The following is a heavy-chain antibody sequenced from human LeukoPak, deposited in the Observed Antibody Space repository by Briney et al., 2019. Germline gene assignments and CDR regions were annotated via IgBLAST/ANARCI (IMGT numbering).Heavy chain of an antibody. Sequence: SETLSLTCTVSGGSISSYYWSWIRQPLGKGLEWIGYMYYSGSTNYNPSLKSRVTISGDTSKNQFSLKLSSVTAADTAVYYCARAERRYWFDPWGQGTLVTVSS. D-gene: IGHD1-1*01. CDR2: MYYSGST. V-gene: IGHV4-59*01. CDR3: ARAERRYWFDP. CDR1: GGSISSYY. J-gene: IGHJ5*02.